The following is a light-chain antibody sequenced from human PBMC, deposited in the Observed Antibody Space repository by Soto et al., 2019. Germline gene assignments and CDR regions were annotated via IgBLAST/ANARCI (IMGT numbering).Light chain of an antibody. J-gene: IGKJ1*01. CDR1: QSISSW. CDR2: KAS. V-gene: IGKV1-5*03. CDR3: QQYDSYPWT. Sequence: DIEITQSPSTPSASVGDRVTITCRASQSISSWLAWYQQKPGKAPKLLIYKASSLESGVPSRFRGSVSGTEFTLTISRLQPDDFETYYCQQYDSYPWTFGQGTKVDIK.